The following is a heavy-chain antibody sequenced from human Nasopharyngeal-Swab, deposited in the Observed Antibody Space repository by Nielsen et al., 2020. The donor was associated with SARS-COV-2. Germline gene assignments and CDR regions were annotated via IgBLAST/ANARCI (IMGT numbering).Heavy chain of an antibody. V-gene: IGHV3-21*01. J-gene: IGHJ6*02. CDR2: ISSSSSYI. CDR1: GFTFSSYS. CDR3: AREGTRYYDILTGLGTQYGMDV. D-gene: IGHD3-9*01. Sequence: GESLKISCAASGFTFSSYSMNWVRQAPGKGLEWVSSISSSSSYIYYADSVKGRFTISRDNAKNSLYLQMNSLRAEDTAVYYCAREGTRYYDILTGLGTQYGMDVWGQGTTVTVSS.